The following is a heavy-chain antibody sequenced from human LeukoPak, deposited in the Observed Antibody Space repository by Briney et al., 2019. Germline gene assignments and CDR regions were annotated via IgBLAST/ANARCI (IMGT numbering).Heavy chain of an antibody. J-gene: IGHJ4*02. CDR1: GFTFSSYA. V-gene: IGHV3-15*05. Sequence: GGSLRLSCAASGFTFSSYAMTWVRQAPGKGLEWVGRIKSKTDGGTTDYAAPVKGRFTISRDDSKNTLYLQMNSLKTEDTAVYYCSTTYYYDSSEGYWGQGTLVTVSS. CDR2: IKSKTDGGTT. D-gene: IGHD3-22*01. CDR3: STTYYYDSSEGY.